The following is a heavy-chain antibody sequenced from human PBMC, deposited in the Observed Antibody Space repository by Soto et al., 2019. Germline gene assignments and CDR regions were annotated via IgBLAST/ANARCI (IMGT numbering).Heavy chain of an antibody. Sequence: LSLTCSVSGDSISTVDSFWAWIRQPPGQALEYIGYIYKSATTYYNPSFESRVAISLDTSKSQFSLKVTSVTAADTAVYFCARGRYCLTGRCFPNWFDSWGQGTLVTVSS. CDR2: IYKSATT. D-gene: IGHD2-15*01. V-gene: IGHV4-30-4*01. CDR3: ARGRYCLTGRCFPNWFDS. J-gene: IGHJ5*01. CDR1: GDSISTVDSF.